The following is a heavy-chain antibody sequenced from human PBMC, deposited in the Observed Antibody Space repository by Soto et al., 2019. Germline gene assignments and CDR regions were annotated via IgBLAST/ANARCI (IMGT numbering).Heavy chain of an antibody. J-gene: IGHJ4*02. CDR1: GGSFSGYY. CDR2: IYYSGST. Sequence: PSETLSLTCAVYGGSFSGYYWSWIRQPPGKGLEWIGYIYYSGSTNYNPSLESRVTISVDTSKNKFSLKLSSVTAADTAVYYCARDTSPGYRSGLFDYWGQGTLVTVSS. D-gene: IGHD6-19*01. CDR3: ARDTSPGYRSGLFDY. V-gene: IGHV4-59*01.